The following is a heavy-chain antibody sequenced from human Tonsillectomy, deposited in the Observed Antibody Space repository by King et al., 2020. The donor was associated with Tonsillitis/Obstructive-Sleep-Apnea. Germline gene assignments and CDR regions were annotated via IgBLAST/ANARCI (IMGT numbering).Heavy chain of an antibody. Sequence: HVQLVQSGAEVKKPGASVKVSCKASGYTFTSYGISWVRQAPGQGLEWMGWISAYNGHTNYAQKLQGRVTMTTDTSTTTAYMELRSLRSDDTAVYYCAMITGTTEWDYYYGMDVWGQGTTVTVSS. CDR3: AMITGTTEWDYYYGMDV. D-gene: IGHD1-7*01. CDR2: ISAYNGHT. CDR1: GYTFTSYG. J-gene: IGHJ6*02. V-gene: IGHV1-18*01.